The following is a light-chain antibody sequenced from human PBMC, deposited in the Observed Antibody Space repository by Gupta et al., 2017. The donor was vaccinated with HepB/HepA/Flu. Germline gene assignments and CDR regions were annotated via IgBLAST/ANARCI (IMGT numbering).Light chain of an antibody. CDR1: QSVLYSSNNKNY. V-gene: IGKV4-1*01. J-gene: IGKJ1*01. CDR3: QQYSSTPRT. CDR2: WAS. Sequence: DIVMTQSPDSLTVSLGGRATINCKSSQSVLYSSNNKNYLAWYQQKPGQPPRLLIYWASTRESGVPDRFSGSGSGTDFTLTISSLQAEDVAVYYCQQYSSTPRTFGQGTKVEIK.